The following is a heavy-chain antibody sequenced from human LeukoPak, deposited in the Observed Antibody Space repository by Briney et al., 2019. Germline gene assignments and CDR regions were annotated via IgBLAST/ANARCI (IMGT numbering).Heavy chain of an antibody. J-gene: IGHJ4*02. CDR2: IYYTGST. CDR1: GGTISGYS. D-gene: IGHD5-12*01. V-gene: IGHV4-59*08. CDR3: ARHLSGSSYSFQY. Sequence: AETLTLSCTVSGGTISGYSRSWVRLPPGKGLERIGYIYYTGSTNYNPSLKSRVTISVDTSKNQFSLNLSSVTAADTAVYYCARHLSGSSYSFQYWGQGTLVTVSS.